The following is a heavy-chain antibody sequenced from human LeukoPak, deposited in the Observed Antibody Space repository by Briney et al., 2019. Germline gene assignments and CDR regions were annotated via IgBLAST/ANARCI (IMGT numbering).Heavy chain of an antibody. J-gene: IGHJ4*02. CDR1: GFTFSSYS. CDR2: ISSSSSTI. Sequence: GGSLRLSCAASGFTFSSYSMNWVRQAPGKGLEWVSYISSSSSTIYYADSVKGRFTISRDNAKNSLYLQMNSLGAEDTAVYYCARDSFYYDSSGYHDYWGQGTLVTVSS. D-gene: IGHD3-22*01. CDR3: ARDSFYYDSSGYHDY. V-gene: IGHV3-48*01.